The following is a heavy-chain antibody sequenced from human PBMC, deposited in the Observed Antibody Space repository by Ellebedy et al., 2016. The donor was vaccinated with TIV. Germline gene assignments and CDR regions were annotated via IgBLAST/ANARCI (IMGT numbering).Heavy chain of an antibody. D-gene: IGHD6-6*01. CDR3: AALPYISTSSAY. J-gene: IGHJ4*02. Sequence: ASVKVSCKASGYTLTDYYIQWVRQAPGQGLEWIGWINPNNGVTTYGEKFQGRVTLTRDTSIGTAYMELSRLRSDDTAVYYCAALPYISTSSAYWGQGTLVTVSS. CDR2: INPNNGVT. CDR1: GYTLTDYY. V-gene: IGHV1-2*02.